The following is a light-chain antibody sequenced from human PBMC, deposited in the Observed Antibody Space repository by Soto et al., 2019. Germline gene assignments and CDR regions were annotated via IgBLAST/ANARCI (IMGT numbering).Light chain of an antibody. V-gene: IGLV2-14*03. Sequence: QSALTQPASVSGSPGQSITISCTGTSSDVGDYNYVSRYQQHPGKAPKLMIFDVSNRPSGVSSRFSGSKSGNTASLTISGLQAEDEADYYCSSYTSSNTDVFGTGTKLTVL. CDR2: DVS. CDR3: SSYTSSNTDV. CDR1: SSDVGDYNY. J-gene: IGLJ1*01.